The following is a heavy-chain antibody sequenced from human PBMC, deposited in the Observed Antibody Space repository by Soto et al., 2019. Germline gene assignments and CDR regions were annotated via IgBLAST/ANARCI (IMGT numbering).Heavy chain of an antibody. CDR1: GGSISSGGYS. CDR2: IYHSGST. V-gene: IGHV4-30-2*01. J-gene: IGHJ4*02. D-gene: IGHD6-19*01. CDR3: AREGAGFDY. Sequence: SETLSLTCAVSGGSISSGGYSWSWIRQPPGKGLEWIGYIYHSGSTYYNPSLKSRVTISVDRSKNQFSLKLSSVTAADTTVYYCAREGAGFDYWGQGTLVTVSS.